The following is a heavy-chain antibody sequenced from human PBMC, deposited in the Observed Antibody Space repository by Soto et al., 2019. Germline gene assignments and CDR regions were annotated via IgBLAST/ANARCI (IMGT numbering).Heavy chain of an antibody. D-gene: IGHD3-22*01. CDR1: GFTFSSYA. CDR3: AKDLHMIVAKLYDAFDI. V-gene: IGHV3-23*01. CDR2: ISGSGGST. J-gene: IGHJ3*02. Sequence: GGSLRLSCAASGFTFSSYAMSWVRQAPGKGLEWVSAISGSGGSTYYADSVKGRFTISRDNSKNTLYLQMNSLRAEDTAVYYCAKDLHMIVAKLYDAFDIWGQGTMVTVSS.